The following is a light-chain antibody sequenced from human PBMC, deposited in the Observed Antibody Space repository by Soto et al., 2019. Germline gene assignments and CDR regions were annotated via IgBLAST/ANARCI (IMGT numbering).Light chain of an antibody. CDR1: SSNIGNNY. CDR3: GTWDSSLSAVV. Sequence: QSVLTQPPSVSAAPGQKVTISCSGSSSNIGNNYVSWYQQLPRTAPKFLIYDNNKRPSGIPDRFSGSKSGTSATLGITGLQTGDEADYYCGTWDSSLSAVVFGGGTKLTVL. J-gene: IGLJ2*01. CDR2: DNN. V-gene: IGLV1-51*01.